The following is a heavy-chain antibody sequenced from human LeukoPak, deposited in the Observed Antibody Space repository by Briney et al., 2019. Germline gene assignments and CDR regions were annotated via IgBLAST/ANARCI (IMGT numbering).Heavy chain of an antibody. D-gene: IGHD3-22*01. CDR3: ARDPSRYYYDSSGSYFDY. CDR1: GFTFSSYW. Sequence: GGSLRLSCAASGFTFSSYWMHWVRQAPGKGLVWVSRINSDGSSTSYADSVKGRFTISRDNAKNTLYLQMNGLRAEDTAVYYFARDPSRYYYDSSGSYFDYWGQGTLVTVFS. J-gene: IGHJ4*02. CDR2: INSDGSST. V-gene: IGHV3-74*01.